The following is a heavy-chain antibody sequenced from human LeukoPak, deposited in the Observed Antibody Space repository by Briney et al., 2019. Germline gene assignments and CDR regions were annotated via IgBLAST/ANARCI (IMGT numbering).Heavy chain of an antibody. J-gene: IGHJ5*02. CDR2: VSGTGGTN. D-gene: IGHD4-17*01. V-gene: IGHV3-23*01. Sequence: GGSLRLSGAASGFSFTNYAMNWVRQAPGKGLEWVATVSGTGGTNYYADSVKGRFTTSRENSKNTLYLRMISLRVEHTAIYYCAKSLDGSDHYGIDRWGQGTLVTVSS. CDR1: GFSFTNYA. CDR3: AKSLDGSDHYGIDR.